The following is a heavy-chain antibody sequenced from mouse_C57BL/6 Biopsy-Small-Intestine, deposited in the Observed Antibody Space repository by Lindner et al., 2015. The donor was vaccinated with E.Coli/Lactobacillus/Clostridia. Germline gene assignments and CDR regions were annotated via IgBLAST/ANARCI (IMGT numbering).Heavy chain of an antibody. D-gene: IGHD1-1*02. V-gene: IGHV1-53*01. CDR2: IIPYNGYT. CDR3: ARRNYGSASYYDY. Sequence: SVKVSCKASGYTFNSHGISWVRQAPGQGLEWMGWIIPYNGYTNYAQNLQGRVTLTADTSTTTTYMELRSLRSDDTAIYYCARRNYGSASYYDYWGQGTLVTVSS. CDR1: GYTFNSHG. J-gene: IGHJ4*01.